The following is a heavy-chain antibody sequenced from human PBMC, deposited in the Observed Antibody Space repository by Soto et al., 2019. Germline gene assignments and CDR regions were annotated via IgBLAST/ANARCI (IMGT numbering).Heavy chain of an antibody. J-gene: IGHJ4*02. Sequence: GGSLRLSCAASGFTFSTYSMNWARQAPGKGLEWVSYISSTSSAIYYADSVKGRFTISRDNAKNSLYLQMNSLRDEDTAVYYCARTYCSGGSCYNRRPPDYWGQGTLVTVSS. CDR1: GFTFSTYS. D-gene: IGHD2-15*01. CDR3: ARTYCSGGSCYNRRPPDY. V-gene: IGHV3-48*02. CDR2: ISSTSSAI.